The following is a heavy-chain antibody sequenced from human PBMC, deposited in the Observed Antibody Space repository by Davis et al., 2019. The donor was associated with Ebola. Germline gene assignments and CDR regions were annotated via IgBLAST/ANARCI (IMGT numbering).Heavy chain of an antibody. J-gene: IGHJ4*02. Sequence: PSETLSLTCTVSGGSISSYYWSWIRQPPGKGLEWIGYIYYSGSTNYNPSLKSRVTISVDTSKNQFSLKLSSVTAADTAVYYCAREGALNTNWGLGYYFDYWGQGTLVTVSS. V-gene: IGHV4-59*01. D-gene: IGHD7-27*01. CDR3: AREGALNTNWGLGYYFDY. CDR1: GGSISSYY. CDR2: IYYSGST.